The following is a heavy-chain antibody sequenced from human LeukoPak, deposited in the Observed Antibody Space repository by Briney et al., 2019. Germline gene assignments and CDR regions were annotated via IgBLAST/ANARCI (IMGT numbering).Heavy chain of an antibody. J-gene: IGHJ4*02. V-gene: IGHV3-9*01. CDR2: ISWNSGSI. CDR3: AKATAVAGNLDY. CDR1: GFTFDDYA. D-gene: IGHD6-19*01. Sequence: GRSLRLSCAASGFTFDDYAMHWVRQAPGKGPEWVSGISWNSGSIGYADSVKGRFTISRDNAKNSLYLQMNSLRAEDTALYYCAKATAVAGNLDYWGQGTLVTVSS.